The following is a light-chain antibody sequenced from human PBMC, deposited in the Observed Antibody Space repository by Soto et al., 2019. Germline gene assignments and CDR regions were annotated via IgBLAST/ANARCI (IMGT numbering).Light chain of an antibody. CDR1: QSVSSN. V-gene: IGKV3-15*01. J-gene: IGKJ4*01. CDR2: GAS. CDR3: QQYNNLPRT. Sequence: ETVMTQSPATLSVSPGEGATLSCGASQSVSSNLVWYQHRPGQAPRLLIYGASTRATDIPARFSGSGSGTEFTLTISSLQSADYAVYYCQQYNNLPRTFGGGTKVDIK.